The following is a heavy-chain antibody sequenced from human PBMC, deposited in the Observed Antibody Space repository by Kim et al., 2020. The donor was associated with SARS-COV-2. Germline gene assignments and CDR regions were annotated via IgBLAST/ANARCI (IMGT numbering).Heavy chain of an antibody. J-gene: IGHJ6*02. D-gene: IGHD3-10*01. V-gene: IGHV3-33*06. Sequence: DSVKGRFTISRDNSKNTLYLQMNSLRAEDTAVYYCAKDQHRFGELPSMDVWGQGTTVTVSS. CDR3: AKDQHRFGELPSMDV.